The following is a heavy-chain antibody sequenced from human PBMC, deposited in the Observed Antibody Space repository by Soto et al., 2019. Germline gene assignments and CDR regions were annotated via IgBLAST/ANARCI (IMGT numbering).Heavy chain of an antibody. CDR2: ISAYDGNT. D-gene: IGHD5-18*01. CDR3: ARAGRYYDGYPDP. Sequence: ASVKVSCKASGYTFSSYGISWVRQAPGQGLELMGWISAYDGNTNFAQKFQGRVSLTTDTSTSTAYMELRSLRSDDTAVYFCARAGRYYDGYPDPWGQGTLVTVSS. V-gene: IGHV1-18*01. CDR1: GYTFSSYG. J-gene: IGHJ5*02.